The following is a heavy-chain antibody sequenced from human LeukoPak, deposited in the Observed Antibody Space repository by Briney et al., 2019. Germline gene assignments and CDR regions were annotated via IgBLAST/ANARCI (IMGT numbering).Heavy chain of an antibody. CDR1: GYSFTSYW. Sequence: GESLKISCKGSGYSFTSYWIGWVRQMPGKGLEWMGFIYPGDSDTRYSPSFRGQVTISADKSISTAYLQWSSLKASDTAMYYCARLWTTVTTGDPAPLYNWFDPWGQGTLVTVSS. V-gene: IGHV5-51*01. D-gene: IGHD4-17*01. CDR3: ARLWTTVTTGDPAPLYNWFDP. CDR2: IYPGDSDT. J-gene: IGHJ5*02.